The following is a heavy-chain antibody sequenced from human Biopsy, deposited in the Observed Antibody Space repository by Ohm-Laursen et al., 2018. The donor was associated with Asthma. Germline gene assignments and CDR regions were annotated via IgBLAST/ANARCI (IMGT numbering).Heavy chain of an antibody. CDR2: TNERGVT. CDR1: PGSSSGFF. Sequence: SDTLSLTCAVYPGSSSGFFWTWIRQSPGKGLEWIGETNERGVTNNNPSLKSRVIISIDTYWNRVSLKLTSVTAADTAVYYCARGPELDVWGQGTTVTVSS. V-gene: IGHV4-34*01. J-gene: IGHJ6*02. CDR3: ARGPELDV.